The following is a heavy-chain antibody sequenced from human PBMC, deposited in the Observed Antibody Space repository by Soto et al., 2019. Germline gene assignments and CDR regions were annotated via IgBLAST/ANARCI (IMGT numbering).Heavy chain of an antibody. J-gene: IGHJ5*02. Sequence: ASVKVSCKASGYTFTSYYMHWVRQAPGQGLEWMGIINPSGGSTSYAQKFQGRVTMTRDTSTSTVYMELSSLRSEDTAVYYCARAGKQLPVPLPDWFYPWGQGTLVTVSS. CDR3: ARAGKQLPVPLPDWFYP. D-gene: IGHD6-19*01. V-gene: IGHV1-46*01. CDR2: INPSGGST. CDR1: GYTFTSYY.